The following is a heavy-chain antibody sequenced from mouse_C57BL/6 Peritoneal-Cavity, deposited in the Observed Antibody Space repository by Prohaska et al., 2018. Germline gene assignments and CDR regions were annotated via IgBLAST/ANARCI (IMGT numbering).Heavy chain of an antibody. Sequence: LKISCKASGYTFPDYYMNWVKQSHGKSLEWIGDINPNNGGTSYNQKFKGKATLTVDKSSSTAYMELRSLTSEDSAVYYCARTLFAYWGQGTLVTVSA. J-gene: IGHJ3*01. CDR1: GYTFPDYY. CDR3: ARTLFAY. CDR2: INPNNGGT. V-gene: IGHV1-26*01.